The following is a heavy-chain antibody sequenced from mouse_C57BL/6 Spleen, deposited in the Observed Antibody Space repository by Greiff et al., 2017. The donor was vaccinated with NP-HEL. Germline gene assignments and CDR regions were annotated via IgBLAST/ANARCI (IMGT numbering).Heavy chain of an antibody. D-gene: IGHD1-1*01. J-gene: IGHJ4*01. V-gene: IGHV1-69*01. CDR2: IDPSDSYT. CDR1: GYTFTSYW. CDR3: ARWATTSMDY. Sequence: QVQLQQPGAELVMPGASVKLSCKASGYTFTSYWMHWVKQRPGQGLEWIGEIDPSDSYTNYNQKFKGKSTLTVDKSSSTAYMQLSSLTSEDSAVYYCARWATTSMDYWGQGTSVTVSS.